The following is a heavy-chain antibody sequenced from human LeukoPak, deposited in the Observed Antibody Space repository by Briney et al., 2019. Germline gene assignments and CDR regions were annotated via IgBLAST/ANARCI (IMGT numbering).Heavy chain of an antibody. J-gene: IGHJ6*02. D-gene: IGHD3-3*01. Sequence: GGSLRLSCAASGFTFSRYEMNWVRQTPGKGLEWVSYIGTSVSTIYYADSVKGRFTISRDNAKNSLYLQMNSLRAEDTAVYYCARTPTYNFWSGYTLDVWGQGTTVTVSS. CDR2: IGTSVSTI. CDR3: ARTPTYNFWSGYTLDV. CDR1: GFTFSRYE. V-gene: IGHV3-48*03.